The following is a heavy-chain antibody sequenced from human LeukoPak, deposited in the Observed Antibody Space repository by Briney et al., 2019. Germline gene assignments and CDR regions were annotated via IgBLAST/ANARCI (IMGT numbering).Heavy chain of an antibody. Sequence: GRSLRLSCAASGFTFYDYAMHWVRHAPGKGLEWGSGISWNSGSIGYADSVKGRFTISRDNAKNSLYLQMNSLRAEDTALYYCAKGDCGSSTSCYGLDPWGQGTLVTVSS. CDR2: ISWNSGSI. D-gene: IGHD2-2*01. CDR1: GFTFYDYA. CDR3: AKGDCGSSTSCYGLDP. V-gene: IGHV3-9*01. J-gene: IGHJ5*02.